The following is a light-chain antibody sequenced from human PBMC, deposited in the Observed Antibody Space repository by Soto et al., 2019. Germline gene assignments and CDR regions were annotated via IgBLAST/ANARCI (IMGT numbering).Light chain of an antibody. V-gene: IGKV3-20*01. Sequence: EIVLTQSPGTLSLSPGERATLSCRASQSVSSSYLAWYQQKPGQAPRLLIYGASSRATGIPDRFSGSGSGTDFTLALSRLEPEEFAVYYCQQYGSAPRTFGQGTKVEIK. CDR3: QQYGSAPRT. J-gene: IGKJ1*01. CDR2: GAS. CDR1: QSVSSSY.